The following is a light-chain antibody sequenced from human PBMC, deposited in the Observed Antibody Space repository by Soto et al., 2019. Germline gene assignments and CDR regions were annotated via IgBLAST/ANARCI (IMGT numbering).Light chain of an antibody. V-gene: IGLV1-40*01. CDR1: SSNIGAGYD. Sequence: QLVLTQPPSVSGAPGQRVTISCTGSSSNIGAGYDVHWYQQLPGTAPKLLIYGNSNRPSGVPDRFSGSKSATSASLAITGLQAEDEADYYCQSYDRSLSGSLFGGGTKVTVL. CDR3: QSYDRSLSGSL. CDR2: GNS. J-gene: IGLJ2*01.